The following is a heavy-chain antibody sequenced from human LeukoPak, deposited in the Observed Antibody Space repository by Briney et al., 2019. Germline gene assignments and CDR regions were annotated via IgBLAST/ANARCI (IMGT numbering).Heavy chain of an antibody. V-gene: IGHV3-48*04. CDR1: GFIFSNYA. CDR2: ISSSSSTI. Sequence: GGSLRLSCAASGFIFSNYAMSWVRQAPGKGLEWISYISSSSSTIYYADSVKGRFTISRDNAKNSLYLQMNSLRAEDTAVYYCARDMGYNLYYYYYMDVWGKGTTVTVSS. CDR3: ARDMGYNLYYYYYMDV. J-gene: IGHJ6*03. D-gene: IGHD5-24*01.